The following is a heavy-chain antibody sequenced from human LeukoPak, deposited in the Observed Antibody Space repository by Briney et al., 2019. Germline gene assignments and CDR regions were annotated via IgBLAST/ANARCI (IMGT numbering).Heavy chain of an antibody. CDR3: ARPPVIASAWFDP. CDR2: IYYSGST. CDR1: GGSISSSSYY. J-gene: IGHJ5*02. Sequence: NPSETLSLTCTVSGGSISSSSYYWGWIRQPPGKGLEWIGGIYYSGSTYYNPSLKSRVTISVDTSKNQFSLMLTSVTAADTALYYCARPPVIASAWFDPWGQGILVTVSS. D-gene: IGHD6-13*01. V-gene: IGHV4-39*01.